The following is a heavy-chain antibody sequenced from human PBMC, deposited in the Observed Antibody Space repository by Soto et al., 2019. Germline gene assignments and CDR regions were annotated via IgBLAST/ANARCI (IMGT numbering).Heavy chain of an antibody. Sequence: SQTLSLTCVISGDSVSSNSAAWNWIRQSPSRGLEWLGRTYYRSKWYNDYAVSVKSRITINPDTSKNQFSLKLSSVTAADTAVYYCACIFSGGYSYGFYYYGMDVWGQGTTVTVSS. D-gene: IGHD5-18*01. CDR2: TYYRSKWYN. CDR1: GDSVSSNSAA. CDR3: ACIFSGGYSYGFYYYGMDV. J-gene: IGHJ6*02. V-gene: IGHV6-1*01.